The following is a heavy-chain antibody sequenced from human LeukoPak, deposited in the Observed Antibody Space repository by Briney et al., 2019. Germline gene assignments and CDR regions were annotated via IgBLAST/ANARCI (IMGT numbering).Heavy chain of an antibody. V-gene: IGHV4-39*01. D-gene: IGHD3-16*02. CDR2: IFDTGST. CDR3: ARHDARSYWFDP. CDR1: GGSISGTSHY. J-gene: IGHJ5*02. Sequence: SETLSLTCSASGGSISGTSHYWAWIRQPPGKGLEWIGTIFDTGSTYSNPSLKSRVTISVDTSKNQFSLKLSSVTAADTAVYYCARHDARSYWFDPWGQGTLVTVSS.